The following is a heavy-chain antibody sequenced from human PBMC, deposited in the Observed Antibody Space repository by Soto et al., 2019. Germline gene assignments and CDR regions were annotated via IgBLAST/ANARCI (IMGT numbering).Heavy chain of an antibody. CDR2: IIPIFGTA. CDR1: GGTVSSYA. D-gene: IGHD6-13*01. Sequence: RASVKVSGKASGGTVSSYAISWVRQAPGQGLESMGGIIPIFGTASYAQKSQGRVTCPADESTSTAYMEQSNLSPEDTAVYYCAGGGLKGQRVTWFGPWGRESLFT. V-gene: IGHV1-69*13. CDR3: AGGGLKGQRVTWFGP. J-gene: IGHJ5*02.